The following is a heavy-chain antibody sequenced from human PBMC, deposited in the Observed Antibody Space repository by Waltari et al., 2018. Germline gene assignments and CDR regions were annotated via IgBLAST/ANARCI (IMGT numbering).Heavy chain of an antibody. Sequence: QVQLQQWGAGLLKPSETLSLTCAVYGGSFSGYYWSWIRQPPGKGLEWIGEINHSGSTNDNPSLKSRVTISVDTSKNQFSLKLSSVTAADTAVYYCARGGIAVAVHAFDYWGQGTLVTVSS. CDR2: INHSGST. CDR1: GGSFSGYY. D-gene: IGHD6-19*01. J-gene: IGHJ4*02. CDR3: ARGGIAVAVHAFDY. V-gene: IGHV4-34*01.